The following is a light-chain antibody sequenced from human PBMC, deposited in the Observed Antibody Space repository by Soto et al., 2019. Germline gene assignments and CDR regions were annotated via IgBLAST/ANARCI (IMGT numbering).Light chain of an antibody. CDR1: QGMSSW. CDR2: AAS. V-gene: IGKV1-12*01. Sequence: DNQMTQSPSSVSAYVGDRFTITCRASQGMSSWLAWYQQKTGKAPKLLLYAASSLQSDVPSRFCGSGSGTYYTLTICSQQPEDFPTFYWRQSYSTDPLTFGGGTKVDIK. J-gene: IGKJ4*01. CDR3: RQSYSTDPLT.